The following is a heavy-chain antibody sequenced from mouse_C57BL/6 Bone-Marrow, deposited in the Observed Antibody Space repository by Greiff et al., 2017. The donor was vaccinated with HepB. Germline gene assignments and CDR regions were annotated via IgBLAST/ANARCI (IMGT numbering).Heavy chain of an antibody. J-gene: IGHJ3*01. D-gene: IGHD2-4*01. CDR3: ARHEERGYDYAWFAY. V-gene: IGHV1-62-2*01. CDR1: GYTFTEYT. Sequence: VQGVESGAELVKPGASVKLSCKASGYTFTEYTIHWVKQRSGQGLEWIGWFYPGSGSIKYNEKFKDKATLTADKSSSTVYMELSRLTSEDSAVYFCARHEERGYDYAWFAYWGQGTLVTVSA. CDR2: FYPGSGSI.